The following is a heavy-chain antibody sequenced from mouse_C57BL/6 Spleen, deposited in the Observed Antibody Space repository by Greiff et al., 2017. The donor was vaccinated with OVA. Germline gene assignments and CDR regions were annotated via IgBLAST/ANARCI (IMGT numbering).Heavy chain of an antibody. CDR3: ARDGNAWFAY. CDR1: GYTFTDYY. D-gene: IGHD2-1*01. V-gene: IGHV1-26*01. Sequence: EVKLQQSGPELVKPGASVKISCKASGYTFTDYYMNWVKQSHGKSLEWIGDINPNNGGTSYNQKFKGKATLTVDKSSSTAYMELRSLTSEDSAVYYCARDGNAWFAYWGQGTLVTVSA. J-gene: IGHJ3*01. CDR2: INPNNGGT.